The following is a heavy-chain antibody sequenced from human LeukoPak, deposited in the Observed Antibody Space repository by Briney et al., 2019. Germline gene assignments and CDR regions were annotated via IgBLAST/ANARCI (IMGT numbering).Heavy chain of an antibody. V-gene: IGHV1-18*01. CDR2: ISAYNGNT. CDR3: ARDGFIGAVAGTGGSY. Sequence: ASVKLSCKASGGTFSSYAISWVRQAPGQGLEWMGWISAYNGNTNYARKLQGRVTMTTDTSTSTAYMELRSLRSDDTAVYYCARDGFIGAVAGTGGSYWGQGTLVTVSS. CDR1: GGTFSSYA. D-gene: IGHD6-19*01. J-gene: IGHJ4*02.